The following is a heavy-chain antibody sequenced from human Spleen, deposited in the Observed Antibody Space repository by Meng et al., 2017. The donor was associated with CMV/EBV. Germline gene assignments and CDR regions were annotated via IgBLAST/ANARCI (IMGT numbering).Heavy chain of an antibody. V-gene: IGHV4-38-2*02. CDR3: ARGYRNFDY. CDR2: TFHSGST. J-gene: IGHJ4*02. D-gene: IGHD5-24*01. Sequence: SETLSLTCTVSGYSISSGYYWAWIRQPPGKGLEWIGTTFHSGSTYYNPSLKSRVTISVDTSRNQFSLKLSSVTAADTAVYYCARGYRNFDYWGQGTLVTVSS. CDR1: GYSISSGYY.